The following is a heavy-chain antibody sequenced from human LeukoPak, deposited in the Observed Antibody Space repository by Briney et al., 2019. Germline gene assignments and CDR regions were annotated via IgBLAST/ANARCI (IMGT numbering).Heavy chain of an antibody. Sequence: GGSLRLSCAASGFTFSSYWMHWVRQAPGKGLVWVSRINTDGGSTNYADSVKGRFTISRDNAKNTLYLQMNSLRAEDTALYYCVRPTIDGYEFDYWGQGTLVTVPS. V-gene: IGHV3-74*01. D-gene: IGHD5-24*01. CDR2: INTDGGST. J-gene: IGHJ4*02. CDR3: VRPTIDGYEFDY. CDR1: GFTFSSYW.